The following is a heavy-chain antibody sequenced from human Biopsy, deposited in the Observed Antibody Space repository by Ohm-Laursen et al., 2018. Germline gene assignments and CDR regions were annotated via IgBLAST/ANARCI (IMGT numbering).Heavy chain of an antibody. Sequence: GTLSLTCTVSGGSISSNYYYWGWIRQPPGKGLEWIGSIYYRGNTNYNPSLKSRVTISVDTSKNQFSLKLSSATAADTAVFCCARHGSQGYCTGGSCVDYWGQGALVTVSS. V-gene: IGHV4-39*01. J-gene: IGHJ4*02. D-gene: IGHD2-15*01. CDR1: GGSISSNYYY. CDR3: ARHGSQGYCTGGSCVDY. CDR2: IYYRGNT.